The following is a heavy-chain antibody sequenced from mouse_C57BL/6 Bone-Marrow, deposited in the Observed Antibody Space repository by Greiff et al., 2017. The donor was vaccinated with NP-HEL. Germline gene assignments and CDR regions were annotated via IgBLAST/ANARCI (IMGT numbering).Heavy chain of an antibody. V-gene: IGHV5-4*01. Sequence: DVHLVESGGGLVKPGGSLKLSCAASGFTFSSYAMSWVRQTPEKRLEWVATISDGGSYTYYPDNVKGRFTISRDNAKNNLYLQMSHLKSEDTAMYYCAREGDYEMDWGQGTTLTVSS. J-gene: IGHJ2*01. CDR3: AREGDYEMD. D-gene: IGHD2-4*01. CDR2: ISDGGSYT. CDR1: GFTFSSYA.